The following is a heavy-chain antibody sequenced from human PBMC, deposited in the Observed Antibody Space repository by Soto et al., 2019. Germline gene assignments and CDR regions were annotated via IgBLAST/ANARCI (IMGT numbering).Heavy chain of an antibody. CDR2: TYYRSKWYN. V-gene: IGHV6-1*01. D-gene: IGHD2-15*01. J-gene: IGHJ6*02. CDR1: GDSVSSNSAA. Sequence: SQTLSLTCAISGDSVSSNSAAWNWIRQSPSRGLKWLGRTYYRSKWYNDYAVSVKSRITINPDTSKNQFSLQLNSVTPEDTAVYYCARDRAGYCSGGSCRYYYYGMDVWGQGTTVTVSS. CDR3: ARDRAGYCSGGSCRYYYYGMDV.